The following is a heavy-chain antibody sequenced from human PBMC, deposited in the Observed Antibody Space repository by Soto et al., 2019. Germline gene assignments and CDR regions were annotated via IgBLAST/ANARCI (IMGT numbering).Heavy chain of an antibody. CDR3: AKAGTGTTGLLYYYYGMDV. V-gene: IGHV3-23*01. Sequence: EMQLLESGGGLVQPGGSLRLSCAASGFTFSSYAMSWVRQAPGKGLEWVSAISGSGGSTYYADSLKGRFTISRDNSKNTLYLQMNSLRAEDTAVYYCAKAGTGTTGLLYYYYGMDVWGQGTTVTVSS. CDR1: GFTFSSYA. D-gene: IGHD1-7*01. J-gene: IGHJ6*02. CDR2: ISGSGGST.